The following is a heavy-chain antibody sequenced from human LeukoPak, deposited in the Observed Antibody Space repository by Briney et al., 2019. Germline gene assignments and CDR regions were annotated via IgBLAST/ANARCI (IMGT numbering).Heavy chain of an antibody. CDR3: ARRAFYGDRFAEYFQH. D-gene: IGHD4-17*01. CDR1: GGSISTSNW. V-gene: IGHV4-4*02. J-gene: IGHJ1*01. Sequence: SETLSLTCAVSGGSISTSNWWSWVRQPPGKGLEWIGEIYHSGSTNYNPSLKSRVTISVDTSKNQFSLKLSSVTAADTAVYFCARRAFYGDRFAEYFQHWGQGTLVTVSS. CDR2: IYHSGST.